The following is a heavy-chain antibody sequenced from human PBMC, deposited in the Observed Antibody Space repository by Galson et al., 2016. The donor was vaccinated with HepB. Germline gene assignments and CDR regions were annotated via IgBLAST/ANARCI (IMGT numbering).Heavy chain of an antibody. CDR2: IWSDGSKD. V-gene: IGHV3-33*06. CDR3: AKDLQVGTLDF. Sequence: SLRLSCAVSGFTFSSYGMHWVRQAPGRGLEWVAAIWSDGSKDYYADSVKSRFTISKDTSKNTLYLQMDSLRAEDTAVYFCAKDLQVGTLDFRGQGTRVTVSS. D-gene: IGHD4-23*01. J-gene: IGHJ4*02. CDR1: GFTFSSYG.